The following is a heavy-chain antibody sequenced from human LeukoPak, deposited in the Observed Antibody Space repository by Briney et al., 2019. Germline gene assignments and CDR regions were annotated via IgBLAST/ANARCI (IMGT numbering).Heavy chain of an antibody. CDR2: IIPIFGTA. J-gene: IGHJ4*02. D-gene: IGHD5-18*01. CDR1: GGTFSSYA. Sequence: SVKVSCKASGGTFSSYAISWVRQAPGQGLEWMGGIIPIFGTANYAQKFQGRVTITADESTSTAYMELSSLRSEDTAVYYCARGPVFSGYSYGYFDYWGQGTLVTVSS. V-gene: IGHV1-69*13. CDR3: ARGPVFSGYSYGYFDY.